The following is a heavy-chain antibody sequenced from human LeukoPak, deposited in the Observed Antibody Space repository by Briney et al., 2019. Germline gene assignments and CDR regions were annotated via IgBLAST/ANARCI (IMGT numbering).Heavy chain of an antibody. CDR3: AKGAGPPWFDP. CDR1: GDSISSERYF. V-gene: IGHV4-61*02. D-gene: IGHD6-19*01. J-gene: IGHJ5*02. Sequence: SETLSLTCTLSGDSISSERYFWSWIRQPAGKGLEWIGRIQSTGSTNYNPSLKSRVTISRDTSKNQFSLKVTSVTAADTAVYYCAKGAGPPWFDPWGEGTLVSVSS. CDR2: IQSTGST.